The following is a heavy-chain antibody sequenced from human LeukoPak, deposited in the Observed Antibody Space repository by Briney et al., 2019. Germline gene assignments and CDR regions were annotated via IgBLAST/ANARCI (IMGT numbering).Heavy chain of an antibody. CDR3: AKGGNWATRTYYFDY. J-gene: IGHJ4*02. Sequence: PGGSLRLSCAASGFTFSSYAMSWVRQSPGKGLEWVSAISGSGGRTYYADSVKGRFTISRDNSKNTLYLQMNSLRAEDTAVYYCAKGGNWATRTYYFDYWGQGTLVTVSS. CDR1: GFTFSSYA. CDR2: ISGSGGRT. D-gene: IGHD4-23*01. V-gene: IGHV3-23*01.